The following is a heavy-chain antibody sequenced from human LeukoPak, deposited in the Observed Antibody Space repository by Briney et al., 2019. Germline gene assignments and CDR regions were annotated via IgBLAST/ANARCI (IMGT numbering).Heavy chain of an antibody. D-gene: IGHD1-26*01. CDR2: ISGSGGST. J-gene: IGHJ6*03. V-gene: IGHV3-23*01. CDR1: GFSFSDYN. CDR3: AKGSYSGSYLTVGGYMDV. Sequence: PGGSLRLSCAASGFSFSDYNMNWVRQAPGKGLEWVSAISGSGGSTNYADSVKGRFTISRDNSKNTLYLQMNSLRAEDTAVYYCAKGSYSGSYLTVGGYMDVWGKGTTVTVSS.